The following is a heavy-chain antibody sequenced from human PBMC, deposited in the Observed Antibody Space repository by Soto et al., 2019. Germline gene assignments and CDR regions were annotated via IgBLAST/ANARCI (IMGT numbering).Heavy chain of an antibody. J-gene: IGHJ6*02. CDR3: ARDRGGGDEPDDYYYYYGMDV. V-gene: IGHV4-59*01. D-gene: IGHD2-21*01. CDR2: IYYSGST. CDR1: GGSISSYY. Sequence: SETLSLTFTVSGGSISSYYWGWIRQPPGKGLEWIGYIYYSGSTNYNPSLKSRVTISVDTSKNQFSLKLSSVTAADTAVYYCARDRGGGDEPDDYYYYYGMDVWGQGTTVTVSS.